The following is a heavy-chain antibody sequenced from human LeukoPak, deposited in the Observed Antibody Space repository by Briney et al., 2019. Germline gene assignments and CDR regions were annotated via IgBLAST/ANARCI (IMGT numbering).Heavy chain of an antibody. V-gene: IGHV4-34*01. CDR1: GGSFSGYY. CDR3: ARGGRRGGSLNY. CDR2: INHSGST. J-gene: IGHJ4*02. Sequence: SETLSLTCAVYGGSFSGYYWSWIRQPPGKGLEWIGEINHSGSTNYNPSLKSRVTISVDTSKNQFSLKLSSVTAAATAAYYCARGGRRGGSLNYWGQGTLVTVSS. D-gene: IGHD2-15*01.